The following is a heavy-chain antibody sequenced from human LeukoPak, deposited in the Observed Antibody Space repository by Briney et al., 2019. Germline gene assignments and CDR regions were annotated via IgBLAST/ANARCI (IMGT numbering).Heavy chain of an antibody. Sequence: GGSLRLSCAASGFTFSSYAMSWVRQAPGEGLEWVSAISGSGGSTYYADSVKGRFTISRDHSKNTRYLQINSLRAEDTAVYYCARGIVGATTFYFDYWGQGTLVTVSS. V-gene: IGHV3-23*01. CDR1: GFTFSSYA. J-gene: IGHJ4*02. CDR2: ISGSGGST. CDR3: ARGIVGATTFYFDY. D-gene: IGHD1-26*01.